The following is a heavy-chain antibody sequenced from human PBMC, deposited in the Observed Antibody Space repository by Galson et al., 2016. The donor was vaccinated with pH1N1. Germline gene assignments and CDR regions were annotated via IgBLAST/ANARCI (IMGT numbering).Heavy chain of an antibody. V-gene: IGHV3-74*03. D-gene: IGHD1-26*01. CDR2: LNPDATIT. Sequence: SLRLSCAGSESTFSDYWMHWVRQAPGKGLVWVSRLNPDATITTYADSVKGRFSISRDNAKNTAYLQMNSLRVDDTAVYYCVRSFSGSREFWGQGILVTVSS. J-gene: IGHJ4*02. CDR1: ESTFSDYW. CDR3: VRSFSGSREF.